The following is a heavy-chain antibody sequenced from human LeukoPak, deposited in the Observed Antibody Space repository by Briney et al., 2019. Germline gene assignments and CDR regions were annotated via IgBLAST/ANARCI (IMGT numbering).Heavy chain of an antibody. CDR2: INHSGST. V-gene: IGHV4-34*01. CDR3: ARGDSSGYHNDAFDI. CDR1: GGSFSGYY. D-gene: IGHD3-22*01. Sequence: ETLSLTCAVYGGSFSGYYWSWIRQPPGKGLEWIGEINHSGSTYYNPSLKSRVTISVDTSKNQFSLKLSSVTAADTAVYYCARGDSSGYHNDAFDIWGQGTMVTVSS. J-gene: IGHJ3*02.